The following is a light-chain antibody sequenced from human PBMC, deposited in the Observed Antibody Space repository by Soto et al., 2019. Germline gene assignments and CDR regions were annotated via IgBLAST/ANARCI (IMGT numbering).Light chain of an antibody. V-gene: IGKV3-20*01. J-gene: IGKJ2*01. CDR1: QAFTSNY. CDR2: GAS. Sequence: EIVLTQSPGTLSLSPGERAILSCRASQAFTSNYLAWYQQRPGQAPRLLIFGASSRATGIPDRFSGSGSGTDFTLIISGLEPEDSAVYYCQQYGSSPYTFVQGTKVEIK. CDR3: QQYGSSPYT.